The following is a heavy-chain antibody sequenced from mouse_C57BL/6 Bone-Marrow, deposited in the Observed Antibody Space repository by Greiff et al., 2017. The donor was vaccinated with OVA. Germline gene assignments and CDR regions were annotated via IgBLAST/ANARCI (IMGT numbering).Heavy chain of an antibody. CDR1: GYAFSSSW. CDR3: ATPYYYGSSYY. CDR2: IYPGDGDT. V-gene: IGHV1-82*01. Sequence: QVQLQQSGPELVKPGASVKISCKASGYAFSSSWMNWVKQRPGKGLEWIGRIYPGDGDTNYNGKFKGKATLTADKSSSTAYMQLSSLTSEDSAVYFCATPYYYGSSYYWGQGTTRTVSS. D-gene: IGHD1-1*01. J-gene: IGHJ2*01.